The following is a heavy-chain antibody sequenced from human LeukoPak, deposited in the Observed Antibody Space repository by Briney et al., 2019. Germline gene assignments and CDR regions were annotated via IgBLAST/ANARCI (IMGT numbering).Heavy chain of an antibody. CDR1: GGSISSYY. V-gene: IGHV4-59*08. CDR2: IYYSGST. Sequence: SETLSLTCTVSGGSISSYYWSWIRQPPGKGLGWIGYIYYSGSTNYNPSLTSRVTISVDTSKNQFSLRLTSVTAADTAVYFCARHGIWFGDTNRWFDPWGQGTLVTVSS. D-gene: IGHD3-10*01. CDR3: ARHGIWFGDTNRWFDP. J-gene: IGHJ5*02.